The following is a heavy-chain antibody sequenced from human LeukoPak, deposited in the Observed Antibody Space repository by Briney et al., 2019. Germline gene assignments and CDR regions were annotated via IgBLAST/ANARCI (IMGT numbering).Heavy chain of an antibody. Sequence: SETLSLTCTVSGGSISSYSWSWIRQPAGKGLEWIGRIYTSGSTNYNPSLKSRVTISVDTSKNQFSLKLSSVTAADTAVYYCASTTMVRGSYMDVWGKGTTVTISS. CDR1: GGSISSYS. CDR2: IYTSGST. CDR3: ASTTMVRGSYMDV. D-gene: IGHD3-10*01. J-gene: IGHJ6*03. V-gene: IGHV4-4*07.